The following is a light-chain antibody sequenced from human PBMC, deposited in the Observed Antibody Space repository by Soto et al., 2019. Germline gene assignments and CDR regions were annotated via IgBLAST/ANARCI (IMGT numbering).Light chain of an antibody. CDR1: KGVGGYS. CDR3: HQYSGSPWT. V-gene: IGKV3-20*01. CDR2: GAS. J-gene: IGKJ1*01. Sequence: VLRRPPAPLPCFPGEGATFSCRAGKGVGGYSLPWSQHKPGLAPRLLIYGASPRATGIPDRFSGSESGTDFTLTISRLEPEDFAVYYCHQYSGSPWTFGQGTKVEIK.